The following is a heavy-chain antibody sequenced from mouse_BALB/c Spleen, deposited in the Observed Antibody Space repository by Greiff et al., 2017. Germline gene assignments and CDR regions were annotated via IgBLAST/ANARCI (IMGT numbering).Heavy chain of an antibody. CDR1: GFDFSRYW. Sequence: EVQPQQSGGGLVQPGGSLKLSCAASGFDFSRYWMSWVRQAPGKGLEWIGEINPDSSTINYTPSLKDKFIISRDNAKNTLYLQMSKVRSEDTALYYCARPRYYYGSIPYAMDYWGQGTSVTVSS. D-gene: IGHD1-1*01. CDR3: ARPRYYYGSIPYAMDY. V-gene: IGHV4-1*02. J-gene: IGHJ4*01. CDR2: INPDSSTI.